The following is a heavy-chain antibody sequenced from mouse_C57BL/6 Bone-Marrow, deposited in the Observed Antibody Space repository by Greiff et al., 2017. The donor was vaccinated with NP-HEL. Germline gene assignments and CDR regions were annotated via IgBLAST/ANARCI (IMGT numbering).Heavy chain of an antibody. CDR2: INPNNGGT. V-gene: IGHV1-22*01. Sequence: VQLQQPGPELVKPGASVKMSCKASGYTFTDYNMHWVKQSHGQSLEWIGYINPNNGGTSYNQKFKGKATLTVNKSSSTAYMVLRSLTSEDSAVYYCAMDRGYAMDYWGKGTSVTVSS. CDR3: AMDRGYAMDY. CDR1: GYTFTDYN. J-gene: IGHJ4*01.